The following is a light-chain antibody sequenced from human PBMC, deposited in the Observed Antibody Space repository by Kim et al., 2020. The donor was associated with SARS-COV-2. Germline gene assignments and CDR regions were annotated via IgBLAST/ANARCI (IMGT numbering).Light chain of an antibody. J-gene: IGKJ4*01. Sequence: DIQMTQSPSTLSAFVGDRVTITCRASQSLNSELAWYQQKPGKAPKFLIYQASSLERGVPSRFSGSGSGTEFTLTISSLQPDDSATYYCQQYKTYPLTFGGGTKMDIK. CDR3: QQYKTYPLT. CDR1: QSLNSE. V-gene: IGKV1-5*03. CDR2: QAS.